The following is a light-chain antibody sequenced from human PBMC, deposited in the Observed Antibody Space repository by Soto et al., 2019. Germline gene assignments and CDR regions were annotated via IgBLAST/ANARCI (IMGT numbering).Light chain of an antibody. J-gene: IGLJ2*01. V-gene: IGLV2-14*01. Sequence: QSALTQPASVSGSPGQSLTISCTGTTSDIGFYDYVSWYQQYPGKAPKLLIYGVTIRPSGISNRFSGSKSGSTASLTISGLRDEDEADYYCSSYAGSSARVVFGGGTKLTVL. CDR1: TSDIGFYDY. CDR2: GVT. CDR3: SSYAGSSARVV.